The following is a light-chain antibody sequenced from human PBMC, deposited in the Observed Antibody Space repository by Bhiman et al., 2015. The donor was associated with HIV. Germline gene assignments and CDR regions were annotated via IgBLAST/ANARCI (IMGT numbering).Light chain of an antibody. J-gene: IGLJ1*01. CDR1: NIGSKS. CDR3: SSHAGDSTFA. Sequence: SYELTQPPSVSVAPGKTARITCGGNNIGSKSVHWYQQKPGQAPVLVIYYDSDRPSGIPERFSGSKSGNTASLTISGLQPDDEAVYYCSSHAGDSTFAFGSGTKLTVL. V-gene: IGLV3-21*01. CDR2: YDS.